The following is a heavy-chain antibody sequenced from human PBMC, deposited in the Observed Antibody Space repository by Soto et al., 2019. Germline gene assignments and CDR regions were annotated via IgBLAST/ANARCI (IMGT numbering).Heavy chain of an antibody. J-gene: IGHJ4*02. CDR1: GFTFSSFG. Sequence: QVQLVDSGGGVVQPGRSLRLSCAASGFTFSSFGMHWVRQAPAKGLEWVAVISYDGSNKYYADSVKGRFTISRDNSKNTLYLQMNSLRAEDTAVYYFAKVMGVRGVTSGADYWGQGPLVTVSS. CDR3: AKVMGVRGVTSGADY. CDR2: ISYDGSNK. D-gene: IGHD3-10*01. V-gene: IGHV3-30*18.